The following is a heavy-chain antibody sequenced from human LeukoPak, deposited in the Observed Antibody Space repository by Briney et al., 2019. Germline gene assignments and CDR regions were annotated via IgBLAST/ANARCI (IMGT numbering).Heavy chain of an antibody. CDR1: GGSISSDY. J-gene: IGHJ6*03. D-gene: IGHD3-3*01. CDR3: ARDMGTTTIFGVVTHYYYMDV. V-gene: IGHV4-59*01. CDR2: IYYTGST. Sequence: PSETLSLTCTVSGGSISSDYWSWIRQPPGKGLEWIGYIYYTGSTNYNPSFKSRVTISVDTSKNQFSLKLSSVTAADTAVYYCARDMGTTTIFGVVTHYYYMDVWGKGTTVTVSS.